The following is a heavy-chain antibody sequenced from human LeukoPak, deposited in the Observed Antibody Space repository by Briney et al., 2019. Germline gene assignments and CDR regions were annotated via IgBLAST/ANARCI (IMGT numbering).Heavy chain of an antibody. J-gene: IGHJ6*03. Sequence: PSETLSLTCTVSGGSISSSYWTWIRQPPGKGLEWIGNINHSGSTRYNPSLKSRVTIFLDMSKNQISLELHSLTATDTAVHYCARATNDAWNDHYTGGLYYMDVWGKGTTVIVSS. CDR2: INHSGST. CDR1: GGSISSSY. D-gene: IGHD3-3*01. CDR3: ARATNDAWNDHYTGGLYYMDV. V-gene: IGHV4-59*01.